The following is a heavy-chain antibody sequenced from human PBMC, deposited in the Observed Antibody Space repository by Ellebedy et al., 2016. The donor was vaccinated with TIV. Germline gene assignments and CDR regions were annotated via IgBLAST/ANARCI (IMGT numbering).Heavy chain of an antibody. D-gene: IGHD5-12*01. CDR3: ARDQEIVATSNWFDP. V-gene: IGHV1-69*13. CDR2: IIPIFGTA. J-gene: IGHJ5*02. CDR1: GGTFSSYA. Sequence: SVKVSCXASGGTFSSYAISWVRQAPGQGLEWMGGIIPIFGTANYAQKFQGRVTITADESTSTAYMELSSLRSEDTAVYYCARDQEIVATSNWFDPWGQGTLVTVSS.